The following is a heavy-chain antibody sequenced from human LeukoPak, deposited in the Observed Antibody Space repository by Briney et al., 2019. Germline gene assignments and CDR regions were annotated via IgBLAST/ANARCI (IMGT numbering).Heavy chain of an antibody. D-gene: IGHD3-22*01. J-gene: IGHJ4*02. CDR3: ATAGVDSSGYYY. CDR1: GYTLTELS. V-gene: IGHV1-24*01. Sequence: ASVKVSCKAGYTLTELSMHWVRQAPGKGLEWMGGFDPEDGETIYAQKFQGRVTMTEDTSTDTAYMELSSLRSEDTAVYYCATAGVDSSGYYYWGQGTLVTVSS. CDR2: FDPEDGET.